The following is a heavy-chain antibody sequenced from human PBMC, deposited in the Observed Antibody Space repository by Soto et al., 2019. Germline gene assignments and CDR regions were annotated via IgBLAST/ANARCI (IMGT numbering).Heavy chain of an antibody. J-gene: IGHJ4*02. CDR1: SYTFTSYG. V-gene: IGHV1-18*01. D-gene: IGHD1-26*01. Sequence: GASVKVSCKASSYTFTSYGISWVRQAPGQGLEWMGWISAYNGNTNYAQKLQGRVTMTTDTSTSTAYMELRSLRSDDTAVYYCARDSVIVGSVYFDYWGQGTLVTVSS. CDR3: ARDSVIVGSVYFDY. CDR2: ISAYNGNT.